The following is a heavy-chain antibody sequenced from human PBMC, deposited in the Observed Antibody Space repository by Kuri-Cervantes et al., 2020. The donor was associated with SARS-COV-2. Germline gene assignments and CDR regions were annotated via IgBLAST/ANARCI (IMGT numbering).Heavy chain of an antibody. CDR3: TTRYYGSGSYYSFDY. J-gene: IGHJ4*02. V-gene: IGHV3-49*03. CDR2: IRSKAYGGTT. Sequence: GESLKISCTASGFTFGDYAMSWFRQAPGKGLEWVGFIRSKAYGGTTEYAASVKGRFTISRDDSKSIAYLQMNSLKTEDTAVYYCTTRYYGSGSYYSFDYWGQGTLVTVSS. CDR1: GFTFGDYA. D-gene: IGHD3-10*01.